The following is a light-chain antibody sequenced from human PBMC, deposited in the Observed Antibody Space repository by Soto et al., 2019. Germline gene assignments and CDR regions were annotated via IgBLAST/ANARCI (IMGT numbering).Light chain of an antibody. CDR2: EGS. V-gene: IGLV2-23*01. CDR1: SSDVGSYNL. Sequence: QSALTQPASVSGSPGQSITISCTGTSSDVGSYNLVSWYQQHPGKAPKLMIYEGSKRPSGVSNRFSGSKSGNTASLTISGLQAEDEAYYYCCSYAGSSTSFGGGTKLTVL. J-gene: IGLJ2*01. CDR3: CSYAGSSTS.